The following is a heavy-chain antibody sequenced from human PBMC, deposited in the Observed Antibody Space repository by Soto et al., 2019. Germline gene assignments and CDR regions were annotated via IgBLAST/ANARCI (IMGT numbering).Heavy chain of an antibody. V-gene: IGHV3-30-3*01. CDR3: AXXXTFGGYYGMDV. CDR1: GFTFSSYA. J-gene: IGHJ6*02. CDR2: ISYDGSNK. Sequence: PGGSLRLSCAASGFTFSSYAMHWVRQAPGKGLEWVAVISYDGSNKYYADSVKGRFTISRXXSKNTLYLQMNSLRAEDTAVYYCAXXXTFGGYYGMDVWGQGTTVTVSS. D-gene: IGHD3-10*01.